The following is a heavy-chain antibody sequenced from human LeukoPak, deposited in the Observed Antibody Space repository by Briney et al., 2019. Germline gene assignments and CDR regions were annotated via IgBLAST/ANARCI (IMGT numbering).Heavy chain of an antibody. J-gene: IGHJ4*01. CDR2: ISGSGGST. V-gene: IGHV3-23*01. CDR1: GFTFSSYA. CDR3: AKDTPKGIAVAGTEYFDY. D-gene: IGHD6-19*01. Sequence: GGSLRLSCAASGFTFSSYAMSWVRQAPGKGLEGVSAISGSGGSTYYADSVKSRFTISRDNSKNTLYLQMNSLRAEDTAIYYCAKDTPKGIAVAGTEYFDYWGHGTLVTVSS.